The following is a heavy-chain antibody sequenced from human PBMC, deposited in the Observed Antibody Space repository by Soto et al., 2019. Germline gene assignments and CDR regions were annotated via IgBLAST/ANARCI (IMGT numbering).Heavy chain of an antibody. CDR1: GFTVSSNY. CDR2: IYSGGST. D-gene: IGHD3-3*01. CDR3: ARDGFWSGSGYYYGMDV. Sequence: EVQLVETGGGLIQPGGSLRLSCAASGFTVSSNYMSWVRQAPGKGLEWVSVIYSGGSTYNADSVKGRFTISRDNSKNTLYLQMNSRRAEDTAVYYCARDGFWSGSGYYYGMDVWGQGTTVTVS. V-gene: IGHV3-53*02. J-gene: IGHJ6*02.